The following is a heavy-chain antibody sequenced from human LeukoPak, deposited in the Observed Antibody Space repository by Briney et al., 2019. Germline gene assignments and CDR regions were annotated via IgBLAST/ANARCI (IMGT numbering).Heavy chain of an antibody. D-gene: IGHD1/OR15-1a*01. V-gene: IGHV4-30-4*01. Sequence: PSETLSLTCTVSGVSINTDNHYWSWIRQSPGKGLEWLGSYRSGSTDYSPSLRSRLFMSLEASKNQFSLKVNSVTAADTAVYYCARDQENRWFYYWGQGTLVTVSS. CDR2: YRSGST. J-gene: IGHJ4*02. CDR1: GVSINTDNHY. CDR3: ARDQENRWFYY.